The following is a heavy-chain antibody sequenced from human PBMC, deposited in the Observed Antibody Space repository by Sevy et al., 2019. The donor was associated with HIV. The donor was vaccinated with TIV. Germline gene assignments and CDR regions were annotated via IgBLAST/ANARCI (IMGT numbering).Heavy chain of an antibody. D-gene: IGHD5-12*01. CDR3: ARVDEQRWLRLYYFDY. V-gene: IGHV3-30*04. CDR1: GFTFSNYA. CDR2: ISYDGSNK. Sequence: GGSLRLSCAASGFTFSNYAMHWVRQAPGKGLEWVAVISYDGSNKYYADSVKGRFPISRDNSKKTRYLQMNSLRAEDTAVYYCARVDEQRWLRLYYFDYWGQGTLVTVSS. J-gene: IGHJ4*02.